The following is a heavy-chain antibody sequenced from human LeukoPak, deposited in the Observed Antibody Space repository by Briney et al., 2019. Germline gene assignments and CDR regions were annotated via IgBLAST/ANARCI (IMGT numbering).Heavy chain of an antibody. J-gene: IGHJ6*02. D-gene: IGHD3-10*01. CDR1: GFTFSSYA. CDR2: ISGSGGST. V-gene: IGHV3-23*01. Sequence: GGSLRLSCAASGFTFSSYAMSWVRQAPGKGLEWVSAISGSGGSTYYADSVKGRFTISRDNSKNTLYLQMNSLRAEDTAVYYRAKAEMVRGVRLIQDYYYGMDVWGQGTTVTVSS. CDR3: AKAEMVRGVRLIQDYYYGMDV.